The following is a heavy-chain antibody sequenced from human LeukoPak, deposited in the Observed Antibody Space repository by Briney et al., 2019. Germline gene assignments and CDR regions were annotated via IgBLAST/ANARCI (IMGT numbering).Heavy chain of an antibody. CDR2: IKQDGSEK. CDR1: GFTFSSYW. CDR3: ARDLGYCSSTSCSSY. Sequence: GGSLRLSCAASGFTFSSYWMSWVRQAPGKGLEWVANIKQDGSEKYYVDSVKGRFTISRDNAKNSLYLQMNSLRAEDTAVYYCARDLGYCSSTSCSSYWGQGTLVTVSS. D-gene: IGHD2-2*01. V-gene: IGHV3-7*01. J-gene: IGHJ4*02.